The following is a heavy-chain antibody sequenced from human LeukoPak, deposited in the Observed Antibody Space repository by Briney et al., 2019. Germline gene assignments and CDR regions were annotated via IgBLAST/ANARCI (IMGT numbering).Heavy chain of an antibody. CDR2: ISKDGSIT. V-gene: IGHV3-30*04. CDR1: GVDFSRAA. Sequence: GGSLRLSCVVSGVDFSRAAMYWVRQAPGKGLEWVGVISKDGSITAYSDSVKGRFTISRDNSKNTLYLQMNSLRPEDTTVYYCVREPCDMWGQGTMVTVSS. CDR3: VREPCDM. J-gene: IGHJ3*02.